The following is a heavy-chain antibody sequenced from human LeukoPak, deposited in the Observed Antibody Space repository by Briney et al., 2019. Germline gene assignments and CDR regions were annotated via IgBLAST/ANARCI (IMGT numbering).Heavy chain of an antibody. CDR1: GDIFTSYY. CDR2: INPSGGST. D-gene: IGHD3-22*01. CDR3: ARDHNFRDYYDSSGYLNWFDP. V-gene: IGHV1-46*01. J-gene: IGHJ5*02. Sequence: ASVKVSCKAPGDIFTSYYVHWVRQAPGQGLEWMGIINPSGGSTSYAQNFQGRVTMTRDTSTSTVYMELSSLRSEDTAVYYCARDHNFRDYYDSSGYLNWFDPWGQGTLVTVSS.